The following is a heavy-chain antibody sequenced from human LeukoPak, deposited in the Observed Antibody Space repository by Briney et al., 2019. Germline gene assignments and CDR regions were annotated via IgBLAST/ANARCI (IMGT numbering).Heavy chain of an antibody. J-gene: IGHJ4*02. Sequence: SETLSLTCTVSGGSFSGYYWSWIRQPPGKGLEWIGSIYYSGNTNYNPSLESRVTISVDTSKNQFSLKLSFVVAADTALYYCARGRIPGLWSQGTLVTVSS. D-gene: IGHD5-18*01. CDR3: ARGRIPGL. CDR1: GGSFSGYY. CDR2: IYYSGNT. V-gene: IGHV4-59*08.